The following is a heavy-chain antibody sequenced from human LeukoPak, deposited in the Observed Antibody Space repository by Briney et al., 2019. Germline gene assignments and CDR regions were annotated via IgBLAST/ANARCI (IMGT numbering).Heavy chain of an antibody. J-gene: IGHJ4*02. CDR3: ARLLRNYGSGSPPGY. Sequence: GASVKVSCKASGGTFSSYAISWVRQAPGQGLEWMGGIIPIFGTANYAQKFQGRVTITADESTSTAYMELSSLRSEDTAVYYCARLLRNYGSGSPPGYWGQGTLVTVSS. V-gene: IGHV1-69*13. CDR2: IIPIFGTA. D-gene: IGHD3-10*01. CDR1: GGTFSSYA.